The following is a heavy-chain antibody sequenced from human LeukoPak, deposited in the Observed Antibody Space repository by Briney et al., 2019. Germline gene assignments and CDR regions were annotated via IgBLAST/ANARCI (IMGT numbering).Heavy chain of an antibody. D-gene: IGHD4-23*01. CDR2: IWYDGGNK. CDR3: VTGGGNSVVY. J-gene: IGHJ4*02. Sequence: GGSLRLSCAASGFSFSTYGMHWVRQAPGKGLEWVAVIWYDGGNKYYGDSVKGRFTISRDNSENTLYLQMNSLRAEDTAVYYCVTGGGNSVVYWGQGTLVTVSS. CDR1: GFSFSTYG. V-gene: IGHV3-33*01.